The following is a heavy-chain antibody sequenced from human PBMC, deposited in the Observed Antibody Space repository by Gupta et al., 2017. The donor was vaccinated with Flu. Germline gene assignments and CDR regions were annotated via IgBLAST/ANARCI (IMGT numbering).Heavy chain of an antibody. D-gene: IGHD1-26*01. J-gene: IGHJ4*02. CDR2: INPNSGGT. CDR3: ARELRGWEPDY. V-gene: IGHV1-2*06. CDR1: GYTFTGYY. Sequence: QAQLVQSGAEVKKPGASETVSCKASGYTFTGYYIYWVRQAPGQGLEWMGRINPNSGGTDYAQKFQGRVTLTSDTSITTAYLELSSLRSDDTAVYYCARELRGWEPDYLGQGTLVTVSS.